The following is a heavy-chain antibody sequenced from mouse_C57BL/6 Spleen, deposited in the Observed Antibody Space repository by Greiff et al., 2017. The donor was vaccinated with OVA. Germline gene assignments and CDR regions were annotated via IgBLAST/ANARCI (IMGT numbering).Heavy chain of an antibody. CDR1: GFNIKDDY. Sequence: VQLQQSGAELVRPGASVKLSCTASGFNIKDDYMHWVKQRPEQGLEWIGWIDPENGDTEYASKFQGKATITADTSSNTAYLQLSSLTSEDTAVYYCTPYYGSSPYYFDYWGQGTTLTVSS. V-gene: IGHV14-4*01. D-gene: IGHD1-1*01. CDR2: IDPENGDT. CDR3: TPYYGSSPYYFDY. J-gene: IGHJ2*01.